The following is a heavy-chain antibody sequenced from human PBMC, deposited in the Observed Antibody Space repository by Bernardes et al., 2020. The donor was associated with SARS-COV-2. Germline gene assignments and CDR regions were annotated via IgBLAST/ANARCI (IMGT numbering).Heavy chain of an antibody. Sequence: SETLSLTCTVSGGSISSYYWSWIRQPAGKGLEWIGRIYTSGSTNYNPSLKSRVTMSVDTSKNQFSLKLSSVTAADTAVYYCARGGYYGDYDYFDYWGQGTLVTVSS. D-gene: IGHD4-17*01. J-gene: IGHJ4*02. CDR1: GGSISSYY. CDR2: IYTSGST. CDR3: ARGGYYGDYDYFDY. V-gene: IGHV4-4*07.